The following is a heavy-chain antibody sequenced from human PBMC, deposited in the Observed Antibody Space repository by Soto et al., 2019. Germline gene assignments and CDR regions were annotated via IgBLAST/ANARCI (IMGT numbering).Heavy chain of an antibody. J-gene: IGHJ4*02. CDR3: ARGMDLSYFDY. D-gene: IGHD2-2*03. V-gene: IGHV1-2*04. CDR2: INPHCGGT. CDR1: GYTFTDYY. Sequence: QVQLVQSGAEVKKPGASVKVSCKASGYTFTDYYIHCVRQAPVQGLDWMGRINPHCGGTNIAQQFQAWVNITWDTSIRTASMELSRIKSDDTAVYYCARGMDLSYFDYWGQGTRVTVSS.